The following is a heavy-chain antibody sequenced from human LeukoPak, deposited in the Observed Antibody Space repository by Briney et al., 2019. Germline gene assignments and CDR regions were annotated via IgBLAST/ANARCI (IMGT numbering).Heavy chain of an antibody. D-gene: IGHD3-10*01. CDR2: INHSGST. CDR3: ARGVLLWFGEKGAMDV. Sequence: SETLSLTCAVYGGSFSGYYWSWIRQPPGKGLEWIGEINHSGSTNYNPSLKSRVTISVDTSKNQFSLKLSSVTAADTAVYYCARGVLLWFGEKGAMDVWGKGTTVTVSS. V-gene: IGHV4-34*01. CDR1: GGSFSGYY. J-gene: IGHJ6*03.